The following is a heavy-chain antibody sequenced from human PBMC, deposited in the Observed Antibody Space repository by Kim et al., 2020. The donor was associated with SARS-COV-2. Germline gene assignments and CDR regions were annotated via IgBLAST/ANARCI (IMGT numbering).Heavy chain of an antibody. CDR1: GAPISSYY. CDR3: ASWDYSDNAGLVH. J-gene: IGHJ4*02. Sequence: SETLSLTCTVSGAPISSYYWVWVRQPPGKGLEWMATFFRSGSTSSNPSLKSRVTISADTSNHQFSLQLSYVTAADTAVYYCASWDYSDNAGLVHWGQGTLVTVSS. V-gene: IGHV4-59*13. D-gene: IGHD4-4*01. CDR2: FFRSGST.